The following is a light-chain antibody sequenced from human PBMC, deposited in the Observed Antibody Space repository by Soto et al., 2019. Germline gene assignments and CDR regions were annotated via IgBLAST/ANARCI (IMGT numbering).Light chain of an antibody. CDR2: EVS. Sequence: QSALTQPASVSGSPGQSITISCTGTSSDVGGYNYVSWYQQHPGQAPKLMIYEVSNRPAGVSNRFSGSKSGNTASLTISVLQAEDEADYYCSSYTSSSVVFGGGTKLTVL. J-gene: IGLJ2*01. V-gene: IGLV2-14*01. CDR1: SSDVGGYNY. CDR3: SSYTSSSVV.